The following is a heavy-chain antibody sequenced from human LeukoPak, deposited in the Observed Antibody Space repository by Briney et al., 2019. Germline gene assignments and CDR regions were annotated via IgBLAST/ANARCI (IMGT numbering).Heavy chain of an antibody. J-gene: IGHJ4*02. CDR3: ARVSRGSGSYYVPFDY. CDR1: GYTFTSYG. CDR2: ISAYNGNT. Sequence: ASVKVSCKASGYTFTSYGISWARQAPGQGLEWMGWISAYNGNTNYAQKLQGRVTMTTDTSTSTAYMELRSLRSDDTAVYYCARVSRGSGSYYVPFDYWGQGTLVTVSS. D-gene: IGHD3-10*01. V-gene: IGHV1-18*01.